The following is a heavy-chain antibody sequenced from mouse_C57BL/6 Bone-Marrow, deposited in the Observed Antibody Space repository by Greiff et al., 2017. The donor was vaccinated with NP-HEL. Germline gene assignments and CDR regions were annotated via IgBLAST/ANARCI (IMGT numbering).Heavy chain of an antibody. CDR2: ISSGGSYT. CDR3: ARHDY. Sequence: VQLQQSGGDLVKPGGSLKLSCAASGFTFSSYGMSWVRQTPDKRLEWVATISSGGSYTYYPDSVKGRFTISRDNAKNTLYLQMSSLKSEDTAMYYCARHDYWGQGTTLTVSS. J-gene: IGHJ2*01. V-gene: IGHV5-6*01. CDR1: GFTFSSYG.